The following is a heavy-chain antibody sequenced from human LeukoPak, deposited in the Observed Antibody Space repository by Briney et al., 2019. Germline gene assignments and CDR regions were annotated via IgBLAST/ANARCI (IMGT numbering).Heavy chain of an antibody. V-gene: IGHV3-15*01. CDR1: GFTFSNAW. Sequence: PGGSLRLSCAASGFTFSNAWMSWVRQAPGKGREWVGRIKSKTDGRTTDYAAPVKGRFTISRDDSKNMLYLQMNSLKTEDPAVYYCTTDPYSNYVSDWFDPWGQGTLVTVSS. CDR2: IKSKTDGRTT. D-gene: IGHD4-11*01. CDR3: TTDPYSNYVSDWFDP. J-gene: IGHJ5*02.